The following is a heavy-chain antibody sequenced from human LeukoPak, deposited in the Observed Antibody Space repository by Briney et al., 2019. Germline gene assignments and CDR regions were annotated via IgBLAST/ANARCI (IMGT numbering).Heavy chain of an antibody. D-gene: IGHD2-2*01. V-gene: IGHV4-38-2*02. CDR1: GYSVSIDCY. CDR3: ARDGLVDANAFDI. CDR2: IYHSGRT. Sequence: SETLSLTCTVTGYSVSIDCYWGWIRQPPGKGLEWIGSIYHSGRTHYNPSLKGRVAISLDTSKNQFSLKLSSVTAADTAVYYCARDGLVDANAFDIWGQGTMVTVSS. J-gene: IGHJ3*02.